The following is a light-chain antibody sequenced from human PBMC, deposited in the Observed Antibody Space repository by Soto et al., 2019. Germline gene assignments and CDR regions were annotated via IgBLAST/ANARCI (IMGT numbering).Light chain of an antibody. CDR3: QQYNSDSKLT. CDR1: QSISSW. V-gene: IGKV1-5*03. Sequence: DIQMTQSPSTLSASVGERVTITCRASQSISSWLAWYQQKPGKAPKLLIYNASSLESGVTSRFSGSGSGTEFTLTISSLQPDDFATDDCQQYNSDSKLTFGGGTKVEIK. J-gene: IGKJ4*01. CDR2: NAS.